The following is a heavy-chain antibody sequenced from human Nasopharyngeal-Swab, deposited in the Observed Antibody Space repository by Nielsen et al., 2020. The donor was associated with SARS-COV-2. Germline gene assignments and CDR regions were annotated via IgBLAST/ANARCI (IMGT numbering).Heavy chain of an antibody. D-gene: IGHD2-15*01. CDR1: GGSFSGYY. CDR2: IDHSGST. Sequence: SDTLSLTFAAYGGSFSGYYWSWIRQPPGKGLEWIGEIDHSGSTNYNPSLKSRVSISVDTSKNQFSLKLSSVTAADTAVYYCARGWGPTKPQLGYCSGGRCSYRGWFDPWGQGALVTVAS. CDR3: ARGWGPTKPQLGYCSGGRCSYRGWFDP. V-gene: IGHV4-34*01. J-gene: IGHJ5*02.